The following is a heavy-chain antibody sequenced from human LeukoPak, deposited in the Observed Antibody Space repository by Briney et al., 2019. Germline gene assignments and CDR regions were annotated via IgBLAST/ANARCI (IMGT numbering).Heavy chain of an antibody. V-gene: IGHV4-59*01. CDR2: IYYSGST. D-gene: IGHD5-18*01. Sequence: PSETLSLTCTVSGGSISSYYWSWIRQPPGKGLEWIGYIYYSGSTNYNPSLKSRVTISVDASKNHFSLKLSSVTAADTAVYYCARVDTAMVSFDYWGQGTLVTVSS. CDR3: ARVDTAMVSFDY. J-gene: IGHJ4*02. CDR1: GGSISSYY.